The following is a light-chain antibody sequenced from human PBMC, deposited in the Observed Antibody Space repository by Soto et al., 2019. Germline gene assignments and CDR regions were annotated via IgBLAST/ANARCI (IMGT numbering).Light chain of an antibody. V-gene: IGLV2-14*01. J-gene: IGLJ1*01. CDR3: SSYTSRSTLYV. CDR2: EVT. Sequence: QSALTQPASVSGSPGQLITVSCTGTSSDIGGYNYVSWYQQHPGKAPKLMVYEVTNRPSGVSDRFSGSKSGNTACLTISGLQADDEGYYYCSSYTSRSTLYVFGPGTKLTVL. CDR1: SSDIGGYNY.